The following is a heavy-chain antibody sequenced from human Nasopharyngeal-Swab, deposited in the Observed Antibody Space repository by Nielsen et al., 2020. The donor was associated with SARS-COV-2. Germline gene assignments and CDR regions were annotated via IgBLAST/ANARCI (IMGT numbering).Heavy chain of an antibody. V-gene: IGHV3-48*02. Sequence: GESLKISCAASGFTFSSYSMDWVCLAPGNGLEGVSYISISGSTVYHADSVKGRVTISRDNAKNSLYLQMASRSDEDTAVYYCARSDALDIWGQGTMVTVSS. CDR1: GFTFSSYS. CDR2: ISISGSTV. J-gene: IGHJ3*02. CDR3: ARSDALDI.